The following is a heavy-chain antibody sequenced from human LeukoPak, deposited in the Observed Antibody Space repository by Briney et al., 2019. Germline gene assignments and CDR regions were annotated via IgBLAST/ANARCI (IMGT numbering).Heavy chain of an antibody. CDR2: VKSKTYGGTT. Sequence: PGGSLRLSCATSGFTFSNAWMSWVRQAPGRGLEWVGRVKSKTYGGTTDYAAPVKGRFTISRDDSENTLYVQMNSLKTEDTAVYYCTTVYPVHEYLDYWGQGTLVTVSS. D-gene: IGHD2-2*01. CDR1: GFTFSNAW. J-gene: IGHJ4*02. CDR3: TTVYPVHEYLDY. V-gene: IGHV3-15*01.